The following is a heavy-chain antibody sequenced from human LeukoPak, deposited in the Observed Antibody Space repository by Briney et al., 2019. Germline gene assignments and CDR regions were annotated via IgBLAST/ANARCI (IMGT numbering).Heavy chain of an antibody. D-gene: IGHD3-10*01. J-gene: IGHJ4*02. V-gene: IGHV1-46*01. Sequence: ASVKVSCKVSGYTLTELSMHWVRQAPGQGLEWMGIINPSGGSTSYAQKFQGRVTMTRDTSTSTVYMELSSLRSEDTAVYYCAREEGGSGSLDYWGQGTLVTVSS. CDR3: AREEGGSGSLDY. CDR1: GYTLTELS. CDR2: INPSGGST.